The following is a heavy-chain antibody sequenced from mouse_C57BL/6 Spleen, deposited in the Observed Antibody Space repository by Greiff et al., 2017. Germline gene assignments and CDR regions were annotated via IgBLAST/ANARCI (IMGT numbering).Heavy chain of an antibody. CDR3: TRAPGTGYAMDY. CDR1: GFTFSSYA. CDR2: ISSGGDYI. D-gene: IGHD4-1*01. Sequence: EVQGVESGEGLVKPGGSLKLSCAASGFTFSSYAMSWVRQTPEKRLEWVAYISSGGDYIYYADTVKGRFTISRDNARNTLYLQMSSLKSEDTAMYYCTRAPGTGYAMDYWGQGTSVTVSS. J-gene: IGHJ4*01. V-gene: IGHV5-9-1*02.